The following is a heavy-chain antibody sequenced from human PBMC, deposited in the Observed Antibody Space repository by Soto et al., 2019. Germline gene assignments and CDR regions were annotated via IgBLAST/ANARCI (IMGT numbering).Heavy chain of an antibody. J-gene: IGHJ4*02. D-gene: IGHD3-22*01. CDR3: AKETHSSGYGSYFDV. Sequence: QVQLVESGGGVVQPGRSLRLSCAASGFTFSSYGMHWVRQAPGKGLEWVAVISKDGGTKYDADSVKGRFTISRDNSKNTLDMQMNSLRAEDTAVYYCAKETHSSGYGSYFDVWGQGTLVTVSS. CDR1: GFTFSSYG. CDR2: ISKDGGTK. V-gene: IGHV3-30*18.